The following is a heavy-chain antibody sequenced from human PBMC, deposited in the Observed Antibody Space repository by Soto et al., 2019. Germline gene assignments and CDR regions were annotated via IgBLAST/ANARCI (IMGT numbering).Heavy chain of an antibody. V-gene: IGHV3-23*01. D-gene: IGHD5-18*01. CDR2: ISGSGGTT. CDR1: GFTFSSYA. Sequence: GGSLRLSCVASGFTFSSYALNWVRQAPGRGLEWVSAISGSGGTTYYADSVKGRFTISRDNSKNTLFLQMNSLRAEDAAIYYCARKELWLRGYYFDYWGQGTLVTVSS. CDR3: ARKELWLRGYYFDY. J-gene: IGHJ4*02.